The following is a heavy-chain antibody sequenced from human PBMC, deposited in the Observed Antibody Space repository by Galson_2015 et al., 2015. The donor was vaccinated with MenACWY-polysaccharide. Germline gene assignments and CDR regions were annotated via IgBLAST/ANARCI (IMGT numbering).Heavy chain of an antibody. CDR1: GFTFSSYS. CDR2: INSGSSIV. Sequence: LRLSCAASGFTFSSYSMNWVRQAPGKGLERISHINSGSSIVYGDSVKGRFTISRDNAKNSLYLQMDSLRAEDTAVYYCARDAQRGYSGYDYFFDYWGQGTLVTVSS. CDR3: ARDAQRGYSGYDYFFDY. V-gene: IGHV3-48*01. J-gene: IGHJ4*02. D-gene: IGHD5-12*01.